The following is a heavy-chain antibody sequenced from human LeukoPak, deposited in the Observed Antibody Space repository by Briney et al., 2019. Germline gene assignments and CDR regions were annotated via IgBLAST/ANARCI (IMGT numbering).Heavy chain of an antibody. Sequence: GGSLRLSCAGSGFTFSSNPLSWVRQAPGKGLEWVSAISGSGANTYYGDSVRGRFTISRDNSKNTLYLQMNTLRADDTAVYYCATTKPARRYFDYWDQGILVTVSS. J-gene: IGHJ4*02. D-gene: IGHD5-12*01. CDR3: ATTKPARRYFDY. CDR2: ISGSGANT. V-gene: IGHV3-23*01. CDR1: GFTFSSNP.